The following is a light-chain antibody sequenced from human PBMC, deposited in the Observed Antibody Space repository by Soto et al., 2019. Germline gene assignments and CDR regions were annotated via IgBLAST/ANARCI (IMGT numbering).Light chain of an antibody. CDR3: PQYYSYPYT. CDR1: QGISSY. Sequence: AIRMTQSPSSLSASTGDRVTITCRASQGISSYLAWYQQKPGKAPKLLIYAASTLQSGVLSRFSGSGSGTYFTLTISCLQSEDFATYYCPQYYSYPYTFGQGTKLEIK. J-gene: IGKJ2*01. V-gene: IGKV1-8*01. CDR2: AAS.